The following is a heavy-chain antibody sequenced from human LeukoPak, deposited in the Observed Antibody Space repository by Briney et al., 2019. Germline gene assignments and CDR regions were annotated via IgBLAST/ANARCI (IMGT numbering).Heavy chain of an antibody. V-gene: IGHV1-69*04. CDR1: GGTFSSYA. CDR2: IIPILGIA. J-gene: IGHJ4*02. CDR3: ARADGNYHDTSGSLDY. Sequence: ASVKVSFKASGGTFSSYAISWVRQAPGQGLEWMGRIIPILGIANYAQKFQGRVTITADKSTSTAYMELSSLRSEDTAVYYCARADGNYHDTSGSLDYWGQGTLVTVSS. D-gene: IGHD3-22*01.